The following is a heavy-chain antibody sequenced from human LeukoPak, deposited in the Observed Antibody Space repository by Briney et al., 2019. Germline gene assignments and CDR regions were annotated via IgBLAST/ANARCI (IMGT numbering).Heavy chain of an antibody. D-gene: IGHD3-10*01. Sequence: GGSLRLSCAASGFTFSSYWMHWVRQAPGKGRVWVSRINSDGSSTSYADSVKGRFTISRDNAKNTLYLQMNSLRAEDTAVYYCARDLWFGPYNWFDPWGQGTLVTVSS. CDR3: ARDLWFGPYNWFDP. V-gene: IGHV3-74*01. CDR2: INSDGSST. J-gene: IGHJ5*02. CDR1: GFTFSSYW.